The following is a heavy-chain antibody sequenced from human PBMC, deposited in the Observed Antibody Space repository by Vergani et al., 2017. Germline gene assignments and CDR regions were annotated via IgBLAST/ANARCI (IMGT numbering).Heavy chain of an antibody. J-gene: IGHJ4*02. V-gene: IGHV7-4-1*02. CDR2: INTYTGNP. CDR3: ARELQVVGATLIASAY. Sequence: VQLVQSGSELKQPGASVKVSYQASGYTFTSYALNWVRQAPGQGLEWVGWINTYTGNPTYTQGVTGRFVFSLDTAVSTAYLQISSLKAEDTAVYYCARELQVVGATLIASAYWGQGCLVTLSS. CDR1: GYTFTSYA. D-gene: IGHD1-26*01.